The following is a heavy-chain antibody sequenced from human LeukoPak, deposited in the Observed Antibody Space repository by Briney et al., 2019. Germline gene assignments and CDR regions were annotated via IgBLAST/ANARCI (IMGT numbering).Heavy chain of an antibody. Sequence: PSETLSLTCAVYGGSFSGYYWSWLRQPPGKGLEWIGEINHSGSTNYNPSLKSRVTISVDTSKNQFSLKPSSVTAADTAVYYCARDLRITIFGVVISNWFDPWGQGTLVTVSS. CDR2: INHSGST. CDR3: ARDLRITIFGVVISNWFDP. D-gene: IGHD3-3*01. CDR1: GGSFSGYY. V-gene: IGHV4-34*01. J-gene: IGHJ5*02.